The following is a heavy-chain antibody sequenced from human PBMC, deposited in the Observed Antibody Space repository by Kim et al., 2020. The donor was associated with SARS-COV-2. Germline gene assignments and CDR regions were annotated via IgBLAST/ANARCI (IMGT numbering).Heavy chain of an antibody. D-gene: IGHD5-12*01. Sequence: FQGRVTITADESTSTAYMELSSLRSEDTAVYYCARVSGYGSGYCYYGMDVWGQGTTVTVSS. CDR3: ARVSGYGSGYCYYGMDV. V-gene: IGHV1-69*01. J-gene: IGHJ6*02.